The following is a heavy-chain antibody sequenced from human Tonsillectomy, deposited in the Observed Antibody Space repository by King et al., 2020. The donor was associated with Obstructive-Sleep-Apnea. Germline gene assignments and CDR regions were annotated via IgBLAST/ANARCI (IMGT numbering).Heavy chain of an antibody. CDR3: AGAGIVRFGGWDY. J-gene: IGHJ4*02. CDR2: ISSSSSTI. CDR1: GFTFSSYS. V-gene: IGHV3-48*01. D-gene: IGHD3-10*01. Sequence: VQLVESGGGLVQPGGSLRLSCAASGFTFSSYSMNWVRQAPGKGLEWVSYISSSSSTIYYADSVKGRFTISRDNAKNSLYLQMNSLRAEATAVYYCAGAGIVRFGGWDYWGQGTLVTVSS.